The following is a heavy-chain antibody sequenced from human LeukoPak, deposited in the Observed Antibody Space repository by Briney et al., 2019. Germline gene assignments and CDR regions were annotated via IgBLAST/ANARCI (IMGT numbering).Heavy chain of an antibody. CDR3: ARRRSDWEFDY. CDR1: GGSIGSSSYY. V-gene: IGHV4-39*01. CDR2: IYYSGST. D-gene: IGHD2-21*02. Sequence: SETLSLTCTVSGGSIGSSSYYWGWIRQPPGMGLEWIGNIYYSGSTYYNPSLKSRVTISVDTSKSQFSLKLNSVTAADTAVYYCARRRSDWEFDYWGQGTLVTVSS. J-gene: IGHJ4*02.